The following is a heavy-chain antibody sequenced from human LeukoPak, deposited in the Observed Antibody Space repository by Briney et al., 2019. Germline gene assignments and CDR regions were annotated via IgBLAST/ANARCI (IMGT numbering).Heavy chain of an antibody. CDR1: GFTFSSYA. CDR2: ISGSGGST. V-gene: IGHV3-23*01. Sequence: GGSLRLSCAASGFTFSSYAMSWVRQAPGKGLEWVSAISGSGGSTYYADSVKGRFTISRDNAKNSLYLQMNSLRAEDTAVYYCARVGSNHPVLTFDYWGQGTLVTVSS. CDR3: ARVGSNHPVLTFDY. D-gene: IGHD4-11*01. J-gene: IGHJ4*02.